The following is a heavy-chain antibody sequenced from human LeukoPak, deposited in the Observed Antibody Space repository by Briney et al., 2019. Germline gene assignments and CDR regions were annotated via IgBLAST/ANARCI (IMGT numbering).Heavy chain of an antibody. CDR3: ARVTYYYDSSGYYFRIIDY. Sequence: ASVKVSCKASGYTFTSYAMHWVRQAPGQRLEWMGWINAGNGNTKYSQKFQGRVTMTTDTSTSTAYMELRSLRSDDTAVYYCARVTYYYDSSGYYFRIIDYWGQGTLVTVSS. V-gene: IGHV1-3*01. J-gene: IGHJ4*02. CDR1: GYTFTSYA. CDR2: INAGNGNT. D-gene: IGHD3-22*01.